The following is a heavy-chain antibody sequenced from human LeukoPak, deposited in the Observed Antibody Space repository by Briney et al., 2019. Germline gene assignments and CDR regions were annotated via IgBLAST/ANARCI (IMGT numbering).Heavy chain of an antibody. CDR2: ISSSSIYI. CDR3: ARVLLWGMDV. CDR1: GFTLSSYS. V-gene: IGHV3-21*01. Sequence: GGSLRLSCAASGFTLSSYSMKWVRQAPGKGLEWVSSISSSSIYIYYADSVKGRFTISRDNAKNSLYLQMNSLRAEDTAVYYCARVLLWGMDVWGKGTTVTISS. J-gene: IGHJ6*03. D-gene: IGHD3-10*01.